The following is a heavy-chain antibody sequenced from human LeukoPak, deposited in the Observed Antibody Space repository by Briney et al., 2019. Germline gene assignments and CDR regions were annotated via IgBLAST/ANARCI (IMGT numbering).Heavy chain of an antibody. CDR2: IYSSGTT. CDR3: ARHYYDTNVHYADAFDI. V-gene: IGHV4-59*08. D-gene: IGHD3-22*01. J-gene: IGHJ3*02. CDR1: GDSIRNTY. Sequence: SETLSLTCAVSGDSIRNTYWSWIRQPPGKALEWIGYIYSSGTTHYNPSLKSRVTMSVDTSKSHFSLNLSAVTAADPAVYYCARHYYDTNVHYADAFDIWGQGTMVIVSS.